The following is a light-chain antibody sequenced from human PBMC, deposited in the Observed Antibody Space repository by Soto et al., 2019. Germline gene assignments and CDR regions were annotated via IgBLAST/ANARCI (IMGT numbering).Light chain of an antibody. Sequence: DIVMTQSPLSLPVTPGEPASISCRSSQILLHSNGYNYLDWYLQKPGQSPQLLIYLGSNRASGVPDRFSGSGPGTDFTLKISRVEAEDVGVYYCMQALQTLLTFGQGTRLEIK. V-gene: IGKV2-28*01. CDR2: LGS. CDR1: QILLHSNGYNY. J-gene: IGKJ5*01. CDR3: MQALQTLLT.